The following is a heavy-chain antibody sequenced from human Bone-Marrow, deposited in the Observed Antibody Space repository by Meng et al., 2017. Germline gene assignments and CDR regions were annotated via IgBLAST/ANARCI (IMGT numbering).Heavy chain of an antibody. V-gene: IGHV4-31*03. J-gene: IGHJ2*01. CDR3: ASLYGDSSVWYLDL. Sequence: QVQLQESGQGRVKPSQTLSLTCTVSGGSISSGNHYWSWIRQHPGKGLEYIGYIYYSGSTYYNPSLKSRVIISVDTSKNQFSLRLNSVTAADTAVYYCASLYGDSSVWYLDLWGRGTLVTVSS. CDR2: IYYSGST. CDR1: GGSISSGNHY. D-gene: IGHD4-17*01.